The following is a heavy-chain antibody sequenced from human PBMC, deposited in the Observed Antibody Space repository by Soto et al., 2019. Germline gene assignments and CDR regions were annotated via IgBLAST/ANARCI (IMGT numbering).Heavy chain of an antibody. CDR3: ARMRGMLLGSFDV. Sequence: QEKLVQTGAAVKTPGSSVKVSCKISGGSFRNNAFSWVRQAPGQGLEWMGQILPVYDTTKYARKFEGRVTITADKSTTTIHMELETVRSDDTAVYYCARMRGMLLGSFDVWGQGTTVSVSS. J-gene: IGHJ3*01. CDR2: ILPVYDTT. V-gene: IGHV1-69*06. D-gene: IGHD3-16*01. CDR1: GGSFRNNA.